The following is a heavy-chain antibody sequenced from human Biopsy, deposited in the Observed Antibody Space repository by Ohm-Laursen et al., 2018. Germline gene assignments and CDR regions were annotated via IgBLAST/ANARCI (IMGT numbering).Heavy chain of an antibody. V-gene: IGHV4-59*01. CDR3: ARMPHFDY. Sequence: TLSLTWTVSGGSISGYHWSWIRKSPGKGLEWLAYISYTWGITSNPSLNGRATMSLDTSKNQFSLRLIYVTAADTAVYYCARMPHFDYWGQGILVTVSS. J-gene: IGHJ4*02. D-gene: IGHD2-2*01. CDR2: ISYTWGI. CDR1: GGSISGYH.